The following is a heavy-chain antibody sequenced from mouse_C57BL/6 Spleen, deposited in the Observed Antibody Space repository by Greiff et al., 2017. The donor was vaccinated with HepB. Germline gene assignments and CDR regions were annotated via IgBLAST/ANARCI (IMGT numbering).Heavy chain of an antibody. CDR1: GYTFTSYW. Sequence: QVQLQQPGAELVKPGASVKMSCKASGYTFTSYWITWVKQRPGQGLEWIGDIYPGSGSTNYNEKFKSKATLTVDTSSSTAYMQLSSLTSEDSAVDYCARWGRGVTTAGDFDYWGQGTTLTVSS. J-gene: IGHJ2*01. CDR3: ARWGRGVTTAGDFDY. D-gene: IGHD2-2*01. CDR2: IYPGSGST. V-gene: IGHV1-55*01.